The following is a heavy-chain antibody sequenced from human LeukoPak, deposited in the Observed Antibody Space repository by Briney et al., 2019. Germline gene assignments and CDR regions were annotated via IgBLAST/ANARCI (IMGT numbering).Heavy chain of an antibody. CDR3: TTLNSGSFDY. Sequence: PGGSLRLSCAASGFTFSSYAMSWVRQAPGKGLEWVSAISGSGGSTYYADSVKGRFTISRDNSRNTLYLQMSSLRAEDTAVYYCTTLNSGSFDYWGQGTLVTVSS. D-gene: IGHD1-26*01. CDR1: GFTFSSYA. V-gene: IGHV3-23*01. CDR2: ISGSGGST. J-gene: IGHJ4*02.